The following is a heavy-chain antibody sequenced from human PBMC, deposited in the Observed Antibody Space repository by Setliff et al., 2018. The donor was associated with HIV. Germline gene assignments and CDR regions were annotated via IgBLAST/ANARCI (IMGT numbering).Heavy chain of an antibody. CDR1: GGSFSGDY. Sequence: PSETLSLTCTVFGGSFSGDYCSWIRQSPGKWLEWIGEINHSGSSTYNPSLKSRVTMSVDTSKNQFSLKLSSVTAADTALYFCARGRYRDGVYYFYSWGQGTLVTVSS. V-gene: IGHV4-34*01. J-gene: IGHJ4*02. CDR2: INHSGSS. D-gene: IGHD3-16*01. CDR3: ARGRYRDGVYYFYS.